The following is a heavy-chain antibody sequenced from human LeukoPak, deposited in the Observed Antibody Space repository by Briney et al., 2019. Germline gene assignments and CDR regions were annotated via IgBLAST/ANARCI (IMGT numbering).Heavy chain of an antibody. D-gene: IGHD1-1*01. Sequence: GGSLGLSRAASGFTFKRYNMHWVRQAPGKGLEWVAFVEDDESSDSYADSVKGRFTISRDNSKSTVYLQMNSLRPEDTAVYYCVKDGRKYMFDYWGQGILVTVSS. CDR2: VEDDESSD. V-gene: IGHV3-30*02. J-gene: IGHJ4*02. CDR3: VKDGRKYMFDY. CDR1: GFTFKRYN.